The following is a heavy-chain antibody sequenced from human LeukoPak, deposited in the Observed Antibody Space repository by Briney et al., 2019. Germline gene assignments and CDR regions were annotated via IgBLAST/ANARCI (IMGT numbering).Heavy chain of an antibody. V-gene: IGHV1-8*03. J-gene: IGHJ5*02. Sequence: ASVTVSCKASGYTFTSYDINWVRQATGQGLEWMGWMNPNSGNTGYAQKFQGRVTITRNTSISTAYMELSSLRSEDTAVYYCARGRAGIAAAGLFDPWGQGTLVTVSS. CDR1: GYTFTSYD. CDR3: ARGRAGIAAAGLFDP. D-gene: IGHD6-13*01. CDR2: MNPNSGNT.